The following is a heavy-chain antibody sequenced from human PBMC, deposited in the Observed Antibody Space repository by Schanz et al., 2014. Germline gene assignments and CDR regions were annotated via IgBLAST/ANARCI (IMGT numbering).Heavy chain of an antibody. D-gene: IGHD3-9*01. J-gene: IGHJ6*02. CDR2: VPFDGSQK. V-gene: IGHV3-30*04. Sequence: QVQLVESGGGVVQPGRSLRLSCAASGFTFSSYALHWVRQAPGKGLEWVAFVPFDGSQKFYADSVKGRFTISRDNSKNTLYLQMNSLRSEDTAVYYCAKVDRTRYYAMDVWGQGTTVTVSS. CDR1: GFTFSSYA. CDR3: AKVDRTRYYAMDV.